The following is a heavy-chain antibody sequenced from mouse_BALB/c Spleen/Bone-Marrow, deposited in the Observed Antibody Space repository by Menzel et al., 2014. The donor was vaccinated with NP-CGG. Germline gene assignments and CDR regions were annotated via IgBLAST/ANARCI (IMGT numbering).Heavy chain of an antibody. Sequence: DVMLVESGGGLVKPGGSLKLSCAASGFTFSSYAMSWVRQTPEKRPEWVASISRGGSTYYPDSVKGRFTISRDNARNILYLQMSSLRSEDTAMYYCARGHTYGSSYWYFDVWGAGTTVTVSS. D-gene: IGHD1-1*01. CDR1: GFTFSSYA. J-gene: IGHJ1*01. V-gene: IGHV5-6-5*01. CDR3: ARGHTYGSSYWYFDV. CDR2: ISRGGST.